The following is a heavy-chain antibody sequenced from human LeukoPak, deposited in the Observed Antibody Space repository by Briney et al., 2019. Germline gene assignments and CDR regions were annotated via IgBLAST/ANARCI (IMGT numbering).Heavy chain of an antibody. V-gene: IGHV3-43*02. Sequence: GGSLRLSCAASGFTFDGYAMHWVRQAPGKGLEWVSLISGDGGSTYYADSVKGRFTISRDNSKNSLYLQMNSLRTEDTALYYCAKDHYGPYYFDYWGQGTLVTVSS. CDR2: ISGDGGST. D-gene: IGHD3-10*01. CDR3: AKDHYGPYYFDY. J-gene: IGHJ4*02. CDR1: GFTFDGYA.